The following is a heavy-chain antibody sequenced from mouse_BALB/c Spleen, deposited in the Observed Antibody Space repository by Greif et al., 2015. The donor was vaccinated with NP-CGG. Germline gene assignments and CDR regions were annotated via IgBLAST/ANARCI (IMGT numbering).Heavy chain of an antibody. Sequence: VQLQQSGAELVKPGASVKLSCTASGFNIKDTYMHWVKQRPEQGLEWIGRIDPANGNTKYDPKFQGKATITADTSSNTAYLQLSSLTSEDTAVYYCARDYRYDGFDYWGQGTTLTVSS. CDR1: GFNIKDTY. CDR2: IDPANGNT. D-gene: IGHD2-14*01. J-gene: IGHJ2*01. V-gene: IGHV14-3*02. CDR3: ARDYRYDGFDY.